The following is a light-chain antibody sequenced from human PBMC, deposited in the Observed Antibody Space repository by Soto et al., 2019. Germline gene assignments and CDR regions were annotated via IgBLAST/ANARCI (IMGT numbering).Light chain of an antibody. V-gene: IGLV2-14*01. Sequence: QSVLTQPASVSGSPGQSITISCTGTSSDVGGYNYVSWYQQHPGKAPNLMIYDVSNRPSGVSNRFSGSKSGNTASLTISGLQAEDEADYYCSSYTSSSTPYVVFGGGTKVTVL. CDR1: SSDVGGYNY. J-gene: IGLJ2*01. CDR3: SSYTSSSTPYVV. CDR2: DVS.